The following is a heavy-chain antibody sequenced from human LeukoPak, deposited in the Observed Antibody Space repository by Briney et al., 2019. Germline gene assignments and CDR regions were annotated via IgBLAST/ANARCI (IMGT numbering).Heavy chain of an antibody. V-gene: IGHV3-11*01. CDR1: GFTFSEHY. D-gene: IGHD4-17*01. CDR2: IDRSGTTT. CDR3: ARGHYGLDF. Sequence: GGSLRLSCAASGFTFSEHYFSWIRQAPGKGLEWVSYIDRSGTTTYFADSVKGRFTTSRDNAKNSLYLQMNSLRADDTAMYYCARGHYGLDFWGQGVLVTVSS. J-gene: IGHJ4*02.